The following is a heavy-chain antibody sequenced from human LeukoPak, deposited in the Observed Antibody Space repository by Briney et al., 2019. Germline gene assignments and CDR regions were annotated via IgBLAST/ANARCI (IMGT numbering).Heavy chain of an antibody. CDR3: ARVPDYDILTGYSY. V-gene: IGHV3-48*03. Sequence: GGSLRLSCAASGFTFSSYEMNWVRQAPGKGLEWVSYISSSGSTIYYADSVKGRFTISRDNAKNSLYLQMNSLRAEDTAVYYCARVPDYDILTGYSYWGQGTLVTVSS. CDR2: ISSSGSTI. J-gene: IGHJ4*02. CDR1: GFTFSSYE. D-gene: IGHD3-9*01.